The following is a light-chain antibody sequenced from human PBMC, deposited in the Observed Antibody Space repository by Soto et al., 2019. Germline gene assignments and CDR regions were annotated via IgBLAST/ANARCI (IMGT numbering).Light chain of an antibody. CDR3: QQYGSSPLT. V-gene: IGKV3-20*01. CDR2: GAS. Sequence: EIVLTQSPGTLSLSPGERATLSCRASQSVSSSYLAWYHQKTGQAPRLLIYGASSRATGIPDRFSGSGSGTDFTLTISRLEPEDFAVYYCQQYGSSPLTFGGGTKVEIK. J-gene: IGKJ4*01. CDR1: QSVSSSY.